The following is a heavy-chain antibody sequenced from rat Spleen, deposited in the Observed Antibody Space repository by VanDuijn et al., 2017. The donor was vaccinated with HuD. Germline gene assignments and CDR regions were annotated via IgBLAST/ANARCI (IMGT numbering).Heavy chain of an antibody. CDR3: AREADIPFHYFDY. CDR2: MSYEGSTT. CDR1: GFTFSDYY. V-gene: IGHV5-22*01. D-gene: IGHD2-3*01. J-gene: IGHJ3*01. Sequence: EVQLVESGGGLVQPGRSLELSCAASGFTFSDYYMAWVRQAPTKGLEWVASMSYEGSTTYYGDSVKGRFTISRDDAKSTLFLRMDSLRSEDTATYYCAREADIPFHYFDYWGQGTLVTVSS.